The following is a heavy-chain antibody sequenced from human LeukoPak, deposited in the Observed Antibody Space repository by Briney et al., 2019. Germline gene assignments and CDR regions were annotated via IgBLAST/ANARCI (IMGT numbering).Heavy chain of an antibody. Sequence: SETLSLTCTVSGGSISSSSYYWGWIRQPPGKGLEWIGSIYYSGSTYYNPSLKSRVTISVDTSKNQFSLKLSSVTAADTAVYYCARERYCSSTSCNYYYGMDVWGQGTTVTVSS. CDR3: ARERYCSSTSCNYYYGMDV. CDR2: IYYSGST. V-gene: IGHV4-39*07. CDR1: GGSISSSSYY. J-gene: IGHJ6*02. D-gene: IGHD2-2*01.